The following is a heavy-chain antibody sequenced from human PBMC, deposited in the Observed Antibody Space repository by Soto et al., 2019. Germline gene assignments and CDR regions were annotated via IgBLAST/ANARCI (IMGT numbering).Heavy chain of an antibody. Sequence: VQLVESGGGLVKPGGSLRLSCAASGFTFSSYSMNWVRQAPGKGLEWVSSISSSSSYIYYADSVKGRFTISRDNAKNSLYLQMNSLRAEDTAVYYCARDPNLYGDYVPDYWGQGTLVTVSS. CDR3: ARDPNLYGDYVPDY. CDR1: GFTFSSYS. D-gene: IGHD4-17*01. J-gene: IGHJ4*02. CDR2: ISSSSSYI. V-gene: IGHV3-21*01.